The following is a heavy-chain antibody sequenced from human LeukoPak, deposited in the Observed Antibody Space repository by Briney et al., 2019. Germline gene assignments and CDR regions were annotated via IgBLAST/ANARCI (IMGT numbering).Heavy chain of an antibody. CDR1: GGSISSYY. CDR3: ARDASSSWPYYYYYYMDV. Sequence: LETLSLTCTVSGGSISSYYWSWIRQPPGKGLEWIGYIYYSGSTNYNPSLKSRVTISVDTSKNQFSLKLSSVTAADTAVYYCARDASSSWPYYYYYYMDVWGKGTTVTVSS. D-gene: IGHD6-13*01. J-gene: IGHJ6*03. CDR2: IYYSGST. V-gene: IGHV4-59*01.